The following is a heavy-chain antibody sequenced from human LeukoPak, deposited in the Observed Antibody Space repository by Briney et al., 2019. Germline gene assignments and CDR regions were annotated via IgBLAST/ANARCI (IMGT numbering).Heavy chain of an antibody. CDR3: APSREPLLDY. CDR1: GYSFTSYW. J-gene: IGHJ4*02. V-gene: IGHV5-10-1*01. Sequence: HGESLKISCKGSGYSFTSYWISWVRQMPGKGLEWMGRIDPSDSYTNYSPSFQGHVTISADKSISTAYLQWSSLKASDTAMYYCAPSREPLLDYWGQGTLVTVSS. D-gene: IGHD1-26*01. CDR2: IDPSDSYT.